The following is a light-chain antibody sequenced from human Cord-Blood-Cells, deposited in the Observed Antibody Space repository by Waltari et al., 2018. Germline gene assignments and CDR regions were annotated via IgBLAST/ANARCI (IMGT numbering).Light chain of an antibody. Sequence: EIVLTQSPATLSLSPGERATPSCRASQRVSSYLAWYQQNPGQAPRLLIYDASNRATGIPARFSGSGSGTDFTLTISSLEPEDFAVYYCQQRSNWPWTFGQGTKVEIK. CDR3: QQRSNWPWT. CDR1: QRVSSY. J-gene: IGKJ1*01. V-gene: IGKV3-11*01. CDR2: DAS.